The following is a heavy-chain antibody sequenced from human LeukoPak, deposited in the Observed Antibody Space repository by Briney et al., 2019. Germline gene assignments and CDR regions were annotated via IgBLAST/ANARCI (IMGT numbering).Heavy chain of an antibody. CDR1: GGSISSTSYY. D-gene: IGHD5-18*01. Sequence: PSETLSLTCIVSGGSISSTSYYWGWIRQPPGKGLEWIGSIYYSGSTYYNPSLKSRVTISVDTSKNQFSLNLSSVTAADTAVYYCARQNPMVRFLPGPKPPNFDYWGQGTLVTVSS. J-gene: IGHJ4*02. V-gene: IGHV4-39*01. CDR3: ARQNPMVRFLPGPKPPNFDY. CDR2: IYYSGST.